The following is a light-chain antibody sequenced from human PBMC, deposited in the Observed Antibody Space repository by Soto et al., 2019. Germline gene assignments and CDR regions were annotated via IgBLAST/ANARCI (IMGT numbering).Light chain of an antibody. CDR1: QSASTNY. CDR2: GAS. V-gene: IGKV3-20*01. CDR3: QQYGISPLMYT. J-gene: IGKJ2*01. Sequence: EIVLMQSPGPLSLSPGERATLSCRASQSASTNYLAWYQQKPGQAPRLLIYGASARATGVPDRFSGSGSGTDFTLTITRLEPEDFAVYYCQQYGISPLMYTFGQGTKLGVK.